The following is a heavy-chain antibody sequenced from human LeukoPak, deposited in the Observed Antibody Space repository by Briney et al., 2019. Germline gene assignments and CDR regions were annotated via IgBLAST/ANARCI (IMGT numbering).Heavy chain of an antibody. J-gene: IGHJ6*04. D-gene: IGHD3-10*02. CDR2: ISSSGSTK. Sequence: GGSLRLSCVASGFTLSDYYMAWIRQPPGKGLEWISFISSSGSTKYYADSVKGRFTISRDTTQNSLYLQMNSLRAEDTAVYYCAELGITMIGGVWGKGTTVTVSS. CDR1: GFTLSDYY. CDR3: AELGITMIGGV. V-gene: IGHV3-11*04.